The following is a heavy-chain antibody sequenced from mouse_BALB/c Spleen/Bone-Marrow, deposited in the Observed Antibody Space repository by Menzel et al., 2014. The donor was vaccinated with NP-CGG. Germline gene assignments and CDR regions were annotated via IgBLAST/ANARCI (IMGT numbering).Heavy chain of an antibody. CDR1: GFDFXRYW. D-gene: IGHD1-1*01. CDR2: INPDSSTI. Sequence: DVMLVESGGGLMQPGGSLKLSCAASGFDFXRYWMSWVRQAPGKGLEWIGEINPDSSTINYTPSLKDKFIISRDNAKNTLYLQMSKVRSEDTALYYCARLNYYGNLFVWGAGTTVTVSS. V-gene: IGHV4-1*02. CDR3: ARLNYYGNLFV. J-gene: IGHJ1*01.